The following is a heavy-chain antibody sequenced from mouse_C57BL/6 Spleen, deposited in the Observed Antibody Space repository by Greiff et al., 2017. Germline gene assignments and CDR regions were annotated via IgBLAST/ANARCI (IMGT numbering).Heavy chain of an antibody. CDR3: ANIAFDY. J-gene: IGHJ2*01. CDR2: INPGDGDT. V-gene: IGHV1-82*01. CDR1: GYAFSSSW. Sequence: VQLQQSGPELVKPGASVKISCKASGYAFSSSWMNWVKQRPGKGLEWIGRINPGDGDTNYNGKFKGKATLTADKSSSTAYMQLSSRTSDDSAIYVCANIAFDYWGQGTTLTVSS.